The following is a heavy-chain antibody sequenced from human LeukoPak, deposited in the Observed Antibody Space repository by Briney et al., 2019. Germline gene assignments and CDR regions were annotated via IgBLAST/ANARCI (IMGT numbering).Heavy chain of an antibody. CDR3: AKDQSQ. J-gene: IGHJ4*02. CDR2: ISVDGNNK. CDR1: GFTFSDYV. V-gene: IGHV3-30*18. Sequence: PGRSLRLSCVASGFTFSDYVMHWFRQAPGKGPEWVAVISVDGNNKYYGDSVKGRLTISRDNSKNTLYLQINSLRPEDTAVYYCAKDQSQWGQGTLVIVSS.